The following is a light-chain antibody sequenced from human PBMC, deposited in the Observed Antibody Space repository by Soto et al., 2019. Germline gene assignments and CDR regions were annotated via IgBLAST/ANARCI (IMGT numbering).Light chain of an antibody. J-gene: IGLJ2*01. CDR3: CSYAASHTFV. CDR1: SSDVGGYNY. V-gene: IGLV2-11*01. CDR2: EVT. Sequence: QSVLTQPRSVSGSPGQSVTISCTGTSSDVGGYNYVSWYQQHPGRAPKFLIYEVTERPSGAPDRLSGSKSGNTASLTISGLQAEDEGDYYCCSYAASHTFVFGGGTQLTVL.